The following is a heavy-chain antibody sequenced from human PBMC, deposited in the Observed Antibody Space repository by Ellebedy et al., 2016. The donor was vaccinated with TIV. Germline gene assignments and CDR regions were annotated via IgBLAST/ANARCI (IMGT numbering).Heavy chain of an antibody. Sequence: PGGSLRLSCAASGFTFSDYYMSWIRQAPGKGLEWVSYISSSSSYTNYADSVKGRFTISRDNAKNSLYLQMNSLRAEDTAVYYCARGSASDYYDSSGYYPYWGQGTLVTVSS. CDR1: GFTFSDYY. CDR3: ARGSASDYYDSSGYYPY. D-gene: IGHD3-22*01. V-gene: IGHV3-11*06. J-gene: IGHJ4*02. CDR2: ISSSSSYT.